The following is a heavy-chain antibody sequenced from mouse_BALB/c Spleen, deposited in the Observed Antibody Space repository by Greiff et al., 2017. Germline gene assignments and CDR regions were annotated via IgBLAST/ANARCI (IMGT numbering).Heavy chain of an antibody. CDR2: ISYSGST. D-gene: IGHD2-2*01. CDR1: GDSITSGY. J-gene: IGHJ3*01. CDR3: ARRFYYGYDGFAY. Sequence: EVKVEESGPSLVKPSQTLSLTCSVTGDSITSGYWNWIRKFPGNKLEYMGYISYSGSTYYNPSLKSRISITRDTSKNQYYLQLNSVTTEDTATYYCARRFYYGYDGFAYWGQGTLVTVSA. V-gene: IGHV3-8*02.